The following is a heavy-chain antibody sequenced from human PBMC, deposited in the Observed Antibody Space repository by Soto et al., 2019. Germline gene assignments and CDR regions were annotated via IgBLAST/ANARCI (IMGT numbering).Heavy chain of an antibody. CDR1: GFTFSSYW. J-gene: IGHJ4*02. CDR2: IKGDGSEK. Sequence: EVQMVESGGGLVQPGGSLRLSCAASGFTFSSYWMYWVRQAPGTGLEWVANIKGDGSEKNYVDSVKGRFTISRDNAKNSLYLQMNSLRVGEPAVYYCASSLLRGQGTLVTVSP. V-gene: IGHV3-7*01. CDR3: ASSLL.